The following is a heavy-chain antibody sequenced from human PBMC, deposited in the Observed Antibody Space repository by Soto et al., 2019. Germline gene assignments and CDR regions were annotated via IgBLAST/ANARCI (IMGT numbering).Heavy chain of an antibody. CDR1: GFSLTTSGVG. Sequence: QITLNESGPTVVRPTETLTLTCRFSGFSLTTSGVGVGWIRQSPGKAPEWLALIYWDDDKRYSASLKSRLTITKDTSKNQVVLTVSDLDPTCTATYYCAHRVLRTVFGLVTTTAIYFDFWGQGTPVAVSS. CDR2: IYWDDDK. D-gene: IGHD3-3*01. J-gene: IGHJ4*02. V-gene: IGHV2-5*02. CDR3: AHRVLRTVFGLVTTTAIYFDF.